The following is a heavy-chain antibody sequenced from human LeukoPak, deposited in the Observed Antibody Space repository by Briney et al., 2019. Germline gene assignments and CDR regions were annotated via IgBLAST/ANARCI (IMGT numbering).Heavy chain of an antibody. D-gene: IGHD2-15*01. CDR3: ARSGSYAAAGDY. CDR2: IYYSGST. CDR1: GGSISSNY. V-gene: IGHV4-59*08. J-gene: IGHJ4*02. Sequence: SETLSLTCTVSGGSISSNYWTWIRKPPGKDLDWIGYIYYSGSTNYNPSLKSRVTISLDTSKNQFSLKLSSVTAADTAVYYCARSGSYAAAGDYWGQGTLVTVSS.